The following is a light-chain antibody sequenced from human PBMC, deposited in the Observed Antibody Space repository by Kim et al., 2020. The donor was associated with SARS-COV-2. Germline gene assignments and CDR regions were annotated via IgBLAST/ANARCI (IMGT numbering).Light chain of an antibody. CDR1: NIGSKS. V-gene: IGLV3-21*04. CDR2: YDS. J-gene: IGLJ3*02. CDR3: QVWDSSSDHPV. Sequence: SYVLTQPPSVSVAPGKTAGITCGGNNIGSKSVHWYQQKPGQAPVLVIYYDSDRPSGIPERFSGSNSGNTATLTISRVEAGDEADYYCQVWDSSSDHPVFGGGTQLTVL.